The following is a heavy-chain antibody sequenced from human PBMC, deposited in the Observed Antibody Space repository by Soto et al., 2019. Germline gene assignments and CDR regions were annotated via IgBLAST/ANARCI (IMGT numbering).Heavy chain of an antibody. CDR2: IIPIFGTA. J-gene: IGHJ6*02. CDR3: AMIYYGMDV. CDR1: GGTFSSYA. Sequence: QVQLVQYGAEVKKPGSSVKVSCKASGGTFSSYAISWVRQAPGQGLEWMGGIIPIFGTANYAQKFQGRVTITPYESTSTTYMELIILISEDIDLYYCAMIYYGMDVCGQGTTVTVFS. V-gene: IGHV1-69*01.